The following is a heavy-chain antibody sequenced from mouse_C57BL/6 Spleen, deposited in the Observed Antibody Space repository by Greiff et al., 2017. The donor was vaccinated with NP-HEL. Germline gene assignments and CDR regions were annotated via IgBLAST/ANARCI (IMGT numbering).Heavy chain of an antibody. V-gene: IGHV1-64*01. CDR2: IHPNSGST. J-gene: IGHJ2*01. CDR3: ARCPFYYYGLDD. CDR1: GYTFTSYW. D-gene: IGHD1-1*01. Sequence: VKLQQPGAELVKPGASVKLSCKASGYTFTSYWMHWVKQRPGQGLEWIGMIHPNSGSTNYNEKFKSKATLPVDKSSSTAYMQLSSLTSEDSAVYYCARCPFYYYGLDDWGQGTTLTVSS.